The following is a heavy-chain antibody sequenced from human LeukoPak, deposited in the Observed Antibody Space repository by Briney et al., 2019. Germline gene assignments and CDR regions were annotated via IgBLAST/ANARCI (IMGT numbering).Heavy chain of an antibody. Sequence: PGGSLRLSCAASGFTFSNYAMSWVRQAPGKGLEWVSAISASGGSTFYADSVRGRFTISRDNSKNTLCLQMNSLRAEDTAVYYCVRDPSGSGFAFDSWGQGALVTVSS. J-gene: IGHJ4*02. CDR3: VRDPSGSGFAFDS. D-gene: IGHD1-1*01. V-gene: IGHV3-23*01. CDR1: GFTFSNYA. CDR2: ISASGGST.